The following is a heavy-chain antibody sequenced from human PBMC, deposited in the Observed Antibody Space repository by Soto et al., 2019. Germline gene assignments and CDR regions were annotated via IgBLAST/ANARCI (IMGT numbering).Heavy chain of an antibody. J-gene: IGHJ6*02. CDR1: GGTFSSYA. CDR3: ARDGYSSSSSYYYGMDV. CDR2: IIPIFGTA. D-gene: IGHD6-6*01. V-gene: IGHV1-69*13. Sequence: GASVKVSCKASGGTFSSYAISWVRQAPGQGLEWMGGIIPIFGTANYAQKFQGRVTITADESTSTAYMELSSLRSEDTAVYYCARDGYSSSSSYYYGMDVWGRGTTVTVSS.